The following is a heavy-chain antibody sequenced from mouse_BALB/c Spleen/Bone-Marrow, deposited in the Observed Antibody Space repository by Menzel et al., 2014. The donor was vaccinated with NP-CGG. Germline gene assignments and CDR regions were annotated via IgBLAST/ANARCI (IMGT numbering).Heavy chain of an antibody. CDR2: ISYDGSN. V-gene: IGHV3-6*02. CDR3: ARYGNYNAMDY. Sequence: EVQLQQSGPGLVKPSQSLSLTCSVTGYSITSGYYWNWTRQFPGNKLEWMGYISYDGSNNYNPSLKNRISITRDTSKNQFFLKLNSVTTEDTATYYCARYGNYNAMDYWGQGTSVTVSS. D-gene: IGHD2-1*01. CDR1: GYSITSGYY. J-gene: IGHJ4*01.